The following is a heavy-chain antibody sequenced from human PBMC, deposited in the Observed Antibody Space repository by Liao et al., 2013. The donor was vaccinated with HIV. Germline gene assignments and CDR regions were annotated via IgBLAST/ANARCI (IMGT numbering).Heavy chain of an antibody. CDR3: ARATIFGVDTFDY. CDR1: GGSISSSSYY. Sequence: QLQLQESGPGLVKPSETLSLTCTVSGGSISSSSYYWGWIRQPPGKGLEWIGSIYYSGSTYYNPSLKSRVTISVDTSKNQFSLKLSSVTAADTAVYYCARATIFGVDTFDYWGQGNPWSPSPQ. CDR2: IYYSGST. D-gene: IGHD3-3*01. V-gene: IGHV4-39*07. J-gene: IGHJ4*02.